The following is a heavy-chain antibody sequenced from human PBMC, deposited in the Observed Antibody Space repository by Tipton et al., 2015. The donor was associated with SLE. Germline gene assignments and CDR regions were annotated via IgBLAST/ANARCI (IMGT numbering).Heavy chain of an antibody. CDR1: GGSISSYY. J-gene: IGHJ4*02. CDR3: ARARYYDFWSGYSFDY. D-gene: IGHD3-3*01. V-gene: IGHV4-59*01. Sequence: TLSLTCTVSGGSISSYYWSWIRQPPGKGLEWIGYIYYGGSTNYNPSLKSRVTISVDTSKNQFSLKLSSVTAADTAVYYCARARYYDFWSGYSFDYWGQGTLVTVSS. CDR2: IYYGGST.